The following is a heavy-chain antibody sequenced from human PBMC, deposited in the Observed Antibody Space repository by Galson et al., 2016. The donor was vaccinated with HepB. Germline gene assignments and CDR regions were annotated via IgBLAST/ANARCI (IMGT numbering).Heavy chain of an antibody. V-gene: IGHV5-51*01. CDR3: ARRPDTPDAFDI. D-gene: IGHD2-15*01. CDR2: IYPGDSET. J-gene: IGHJ3*02. CDR1: GYTFITYW. Sequence: QSGAEVKKPGESLKISCKGSGYTFITYWIAWVRQMPGKGLEWMGIIYPGDSETIYSPSFQGHVTLSVDKSTSTAYLRWGSLKASDTAMYYCARRPDTPDAFDIWGQGTMVIVSS.